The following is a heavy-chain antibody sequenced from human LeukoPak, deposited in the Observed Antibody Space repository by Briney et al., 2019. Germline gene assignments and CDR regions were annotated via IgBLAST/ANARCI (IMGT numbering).Heavy chain of an antibody. D-gene: IGHD2-21*02. Sequence: PGGSLRLSCAVSGFTFSNYSMNWVRQAPGRGLEWVSYISSSSGSIIYYADSVKGRFTIFRDNDKNSLYLQMSSLRAEDTAVYYCARDGGDYGLLDYWGQGTLVTVSS. CDR3: ARDGGDYGLLDY. CDR2: ISSSSGSII. CDR1: GFTFSNYS. V-gene: IGHV3-48*01. J-gene: IGHJ4*02.